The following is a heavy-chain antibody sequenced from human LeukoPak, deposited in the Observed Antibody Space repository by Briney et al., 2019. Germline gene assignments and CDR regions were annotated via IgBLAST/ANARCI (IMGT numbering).Heavy chain of an antibody. D-gene: IGHD6-13*01. V-gene: IGHV4-34*01. CDR3: ARGVTDIAAAGNWFDP. J-gene: IGHJ5*02. CDR1: GGSFSGYY. CDR2: INHSGST. Sequence: PSETLSLTCAVYGGSFSGYYWSWIRQPPGKGLEWIGEINHSGSTNYNPSLKSRVTISIDTSKNQFSLKLSSVTAADTAVYYCARGVTDIAAAGNWFDPWGQGTLVTVSS.